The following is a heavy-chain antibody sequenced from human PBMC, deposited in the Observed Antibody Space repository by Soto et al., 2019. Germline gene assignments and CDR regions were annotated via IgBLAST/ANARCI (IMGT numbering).Heavy chain of an antibody. D-gene: IGHD3-22*01. CDR2: IVVGSGNT. J-gene: IGHJ3*02. Sequence: SVKVSCKASGFTFTSSAVQWVRQARGQRLEWIGWIVVGSGNTNYAQKFQERVTITRDMSTSTAYMELSSLRSEDTAVYYCAAVPYYYDSSGYFRHAFDIWGQGTMVTVSS. V-gene: IGHV1-58*01. CDR1: GFTFTSSA. CDR3: AAVPYYYDSSGYFRHAFDI.